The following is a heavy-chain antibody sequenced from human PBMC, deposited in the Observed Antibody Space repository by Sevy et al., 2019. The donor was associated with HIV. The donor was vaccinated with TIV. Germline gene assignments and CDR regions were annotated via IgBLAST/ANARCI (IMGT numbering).Heavy chain of an antibody. V-gene: IGHV3-11*01. CDR3: VIAVAGLDY. CDR2: ISSSGSTI. J-gene: IGHJ4*02. Sequence: LSLTCAASGFTFSDYYMSWIRQAPGKGLEWVSYISSSGSTIYYADSVKGRFTISRDNAKNSLYLQMNSLRAEDTAVYYCVIAVAGLDYWGQGTLVTVSS. CDR1: GFTFSDYY. D-gene: IGHD6-19*01.